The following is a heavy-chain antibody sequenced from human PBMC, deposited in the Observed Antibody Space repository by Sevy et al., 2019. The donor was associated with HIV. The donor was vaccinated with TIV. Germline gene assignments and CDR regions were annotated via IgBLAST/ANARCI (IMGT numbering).Heavy chain of an antibody. J-gene: IGHJ4*02. CDR3: ATCRINDFFVYS. CDR1: GFTFTDYV. D-gene: IGHD3-3*01. CDR2: IGGSGGST. Sequence: GGSLRLSCTASGFTFTDYVMNWVRQAPGRGLEWVSSIGGSGGSTHYADSVKGRFTISRDNSKNTLYLQMNSLRAEDTDVSYCATCRINDFFVYSWGQGTLVTVSS. V-gene: IGHV3-23*01.